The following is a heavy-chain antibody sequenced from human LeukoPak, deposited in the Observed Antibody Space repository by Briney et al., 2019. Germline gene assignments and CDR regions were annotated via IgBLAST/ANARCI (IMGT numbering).Heavy chain of an antibody. CDR3: AGSFLWFGELLGD. D-gene: IGHD3-10*01. V-gene: IGHV4-59*01. Sequence: SETLSLTCTVSGGFISSYYWSWIRQPPGKGLEWIGYIYYSGSTNYNPSLKSRVTISVDTSKNQFSLKLSSVTAADTAVYCCAGSFLWFGELLGDWGQGTLVTVSS. J-gene: IGHJ4*02. CDR1: GGFISSYY. CDR2: IYYSGST.